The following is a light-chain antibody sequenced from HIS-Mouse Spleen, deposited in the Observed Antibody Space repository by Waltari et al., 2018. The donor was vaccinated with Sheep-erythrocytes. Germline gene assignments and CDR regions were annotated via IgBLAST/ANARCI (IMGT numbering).Light chain of an antibody. CDR3: QAWDSSTEV. CDR1: KLGDKY. CDR2: QDS. J-gene: IGLJ2*01. V-gene: IGLV3-1*01. Sequence: SYELTQPPSVSVSPGQTASITCSGDKLGDKYACWYQQKPGQSPVLVIYQDSKRPSGIPGRFSGSNSGNTATLTISGTQAMDEADYDCQAWDSSTEVFGGGTKLTVL.